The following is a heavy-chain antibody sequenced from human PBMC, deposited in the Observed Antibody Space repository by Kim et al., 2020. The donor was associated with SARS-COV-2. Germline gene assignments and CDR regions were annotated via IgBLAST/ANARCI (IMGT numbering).Heavy chain of an antibody. CDR1: GGSISSSNW. Sequence: SETLSLTCAVSGGSISSSNWWSWVRQPPGKGLEWIGEIYHSGSTNYNPSLKSRVTISVDKSKNQFSLKLSSVTAADTAVYYCARDLGYSSSSGIDYWGQGTLVTVSS. V-gene: IGHV4-4*02. D-gene: IGHD6-6*01. J-gene: IGHJ4*02. CDR2: IYHSGST. CDR3: ARDLGYSSSSGIDY.